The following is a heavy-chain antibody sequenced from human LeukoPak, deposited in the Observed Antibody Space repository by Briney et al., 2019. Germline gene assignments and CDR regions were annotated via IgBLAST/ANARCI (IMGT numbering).Heavy chain of an antibody. CDR3: ARGYCSSTFCDLDFDY. Sequence: GGSLRLSCAASGFTFRSYAMHWVRQAPGKGLEWEAIISYDGSNKYYADSVRGRFTISRDNSKNTLYLQMNSLRLEDTAVYYCARGYCSSTFCDLDFDYWGQGTLVTVSS. CDR2: ISYDGSNK. V-gene: IGHV3-30*01. CDR1: GFTFRSYA. J-gene: IGHJ4*02. D-gene: IGHD2-2*01.